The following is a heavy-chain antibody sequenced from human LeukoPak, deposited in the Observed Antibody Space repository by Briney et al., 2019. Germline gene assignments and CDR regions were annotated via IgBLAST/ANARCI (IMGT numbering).Heavy chain of an antibody. V-gene: IGHV3-49*03. CDR3: TRDWWRLGFDY. Sequence: PGGSLGLSCTAFGFTFGDYGLSWFRQAPGKGLEWIGFIRSKKVFGGAIEYAASVKGRFTFSRDDSKSIAYLQMNDLRTDDTAVYYCTRDWWRLGFDYWGQGTLVTVSS. CDR1: GFTFGDYG. J-gene: IGHJ4*02. D-gene: IGHD2-21*02. CDR2: IRSKKVFGGAI.